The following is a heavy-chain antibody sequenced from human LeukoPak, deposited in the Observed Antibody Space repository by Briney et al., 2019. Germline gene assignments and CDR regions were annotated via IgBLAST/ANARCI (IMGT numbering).Heavy chain of an antibody. D-gene: IGHD3-3*01. V-gene: IGHV3-30*02. CDR1: GFTFSSYG. J-gene: IGHJ4*02. Sequence: GGSLRLSCAASGFTFSSYGMHWVRQAPGKGLEWVAFIRYDGSNKYYADSVKGRFTISRDNSKNTLYLQMNSLRAEDTAVYYCAKDGIWSGEVFFDYWGQGTLVTVSS. CDR3: AKDGIWSGEVFFDY. CDR2: IRYDGSNK.